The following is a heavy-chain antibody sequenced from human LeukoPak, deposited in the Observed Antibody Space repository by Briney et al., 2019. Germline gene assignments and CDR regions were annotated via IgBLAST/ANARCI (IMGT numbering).Heavy chain of an antibody. J-gene: IGHJ4*02. CDR3: ARDEYIAGVSNY. CDR2: IWYDGSNK. D-gene: IGHD6-6*01. V-gene: IGHV3-33*01. Sequence: GGSLRLSCAASGVSFSSCGMHWVRQAPGKGLEWVAVIWYDGSNKYYADSVKGRFTISRDNSKNTLYLQMNSLRAEDTAVYYCARDEYIAGVSNYWGQGTLVTVSS. CDR1: GVSFSSCG.